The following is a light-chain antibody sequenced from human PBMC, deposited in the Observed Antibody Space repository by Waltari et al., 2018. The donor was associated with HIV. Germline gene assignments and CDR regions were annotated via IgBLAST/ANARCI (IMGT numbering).Light chain of an antibody. Sequence: DIVMTQSPDSLAVPLGERATINCRSSRTILYDSNNQNYLAWSQQKPGQPPRVLIYWASTRAAGVPDRFSGSGSGTDFSLTISGLQADDVAVYYCQQYYSLPPTFGGGTRVEI. CDR2: WAS. V-gene: IGKV4-1*01. CDR3: QQYYSLPPT. J-gene: IGKJ4*01. CDR1: RTILYDSNNQNY.